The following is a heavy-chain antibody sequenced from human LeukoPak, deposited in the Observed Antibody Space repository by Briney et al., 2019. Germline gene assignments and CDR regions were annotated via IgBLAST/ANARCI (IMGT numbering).Heavy chain of an antibody. CDR3: ARCRNWNFDY. J-gene: IGHJ4*02. CDR1: GGSISSSSYY. V-gene: IGHV4-61*05. Sequence: PETLSLTCTVSGGSISSSSYYWGWIRQPPGKGLEWIGYIYYSGSTNYNPSLKSRVTISVDTSKNQFSLKLSSVTAADTAVYYCARCRNWNFDYWGQGTLVTVSS. CDR2: IYYSGST. D-gene: IGHD1-1*01.